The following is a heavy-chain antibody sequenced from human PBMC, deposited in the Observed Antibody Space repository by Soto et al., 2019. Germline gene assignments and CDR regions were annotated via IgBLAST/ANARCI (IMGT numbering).Heavy chain of an antibody. J-gene: IGHJ5*02. CDR1: GGSISSYY. Sequence: SETLSLTCTVSGGSISSYYWSWIRQPPGKGLEWIGYIYYSGSTNYNPSLKSRVTISVDTSKNQFSLKLSSVTAADTAVYYCERGWGIAVAPKWFDPWGQGTLVTVSS. D-gene: IGHD6-19*01. CDR3: ERGWGIAVAPKWFDP. CDR2: IYYSGST. V-gene: IGHV4-59*01.